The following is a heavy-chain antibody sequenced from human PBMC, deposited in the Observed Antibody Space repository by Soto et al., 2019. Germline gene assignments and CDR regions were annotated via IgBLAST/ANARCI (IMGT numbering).Heavy chain of an antibody. D-gene: IGHD1-1*01. Sequence: QVQLEQSGAEVKKPGSSVKLSCKASGGTFRNSAISWVRQAPGQGLEWMGGIMPIFRTPDYAQKFQGRVTITADESTNTAYMESSGLRSDDTAVYYCARDNDRPQLGGNYYYILDVWGHGTTVTVSS. J-gene: IGHJ6*02. CDR3: ARDNDRPQLGGNYYYILDV. CDR2: IMPIFRTP. V-gene: IGHV1-69*12. CDR1: GGTFRNSA.